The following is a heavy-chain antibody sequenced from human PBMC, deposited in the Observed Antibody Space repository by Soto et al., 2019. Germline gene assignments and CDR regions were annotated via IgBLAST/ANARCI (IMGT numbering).Heavy chain of an antibody. J-gene: IGHJ4*02. D-gene: IGHD6-6*01. CDR3: ARAARLSPFDC. Sequence: QLQESGPGLVKPSGTLSLTCTVSSGSIGSGLWWNWVRQPPGKGLEWSGEIYHNGRANYNPSLKSRVSMSIDESKNQFSLQLTSVAAADTAVYFCARAARLSPFDCWGQGILVAVSS. CDR1: SGSIGSGLW. CDR2: IYHNGRA. V-gene: IGHV4-4*02.